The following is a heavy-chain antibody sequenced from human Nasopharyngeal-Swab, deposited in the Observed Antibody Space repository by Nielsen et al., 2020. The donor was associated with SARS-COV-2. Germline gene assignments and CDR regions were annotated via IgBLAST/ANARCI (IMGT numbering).Heavy chain of an antibody. J-gene: IGHJ6*03. CDR2: ISSSSSDI. CDR3: ARSPTISIFGVVPQDYFYMDV. CDR1: GFTLRNYD. D-gene: IGHD3-3*01. V-gene: IGHV3-21*01. Sequence: GESLKISCAASGFTLRNYDMNWVRQAPGKGLEWVSSISSSSSDIYYAGSVKGRFTISRDNARNSLYLQMNSLRAEDTAVYYCARSPTISIFGVVPQDYFYMDVWGKGTTVSVSS.